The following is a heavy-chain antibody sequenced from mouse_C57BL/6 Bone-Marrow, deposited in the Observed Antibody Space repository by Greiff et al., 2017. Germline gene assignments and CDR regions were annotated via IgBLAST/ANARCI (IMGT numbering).Heavy chain of an antibody. CDR2: IHPSDSDT. V-gene: IGHV1-74*01. D-gene: IGHD1-2*01. CDR3: VTTARDWFAY. Sequence: QVQLQQPGAELVKPGASVKVSCKASGYTFTSYWMHWVKQRPGQGLEWIGRIHPSDSDTNYNQKFKGKATLTVDKSSSTAYMQLSILTSEDAAVYYCVTTARDWFAYWGQGTLVTVSA. CDR1: GYTFTSYW. J-gene: IGHJ3*01.